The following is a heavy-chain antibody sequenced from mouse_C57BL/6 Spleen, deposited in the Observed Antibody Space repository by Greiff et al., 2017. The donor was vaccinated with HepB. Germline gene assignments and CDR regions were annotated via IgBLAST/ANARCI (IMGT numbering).Heavy chain of an antibody. Sequence: QVQLQQPGAELVKPGASVKLSCKASGYTFTSYWMHWVKQRPGQGLEWIGMIHPNSGSTNYNEKFKSKATLTVDKSSSTAYMQLSSLTSEDSAVYYCARTRYYGSSYGGAMDYWGQGTSVTVSS. D-gene: IGHD1-1*01. CDR1: GYTFTSYW. CDR3: ARTRYYGSSYGGAMDY. CDR2: IHPNSGST. J-gene: IGHJ4*01. V-gene: IGHV1-64*01.